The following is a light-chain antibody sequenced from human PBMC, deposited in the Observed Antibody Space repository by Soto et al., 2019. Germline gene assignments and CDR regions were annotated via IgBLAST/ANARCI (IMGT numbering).Light chain of an antibody. Sequence: DTVLTQSPGTLSLSPGERATLSCRASQIVSSKFLAWYQQKPGQAPRLLIYDASNRATGIPARFSGSGSGTDFTLTISSLEPEDFAVYYCQQRSNWPQLTFGGGTKVDIK. J-gene: IGKJ4*01. CDR1: QIVSSKF. V-gene: IGKV3-11*01. CDR3: QQRSNWPQLT. CDR2: DAS.